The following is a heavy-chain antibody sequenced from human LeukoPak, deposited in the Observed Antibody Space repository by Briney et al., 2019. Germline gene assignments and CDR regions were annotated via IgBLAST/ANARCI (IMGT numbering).Heavy chain of an antibody. J-gene: IGHJ4*02. V-gene: IGHV1-2*02. Sequence: GASMKVSCKASGYTFTGYYIYWVRQAPGQGLEWMGWIDPNNGGTNYAQRFQGRVTMTRDTSMSTAYMELSSLKSDDTAVYYCARLVGTAVAGDWGQGTLVTVSS. CDR3: ARLVGTAVAGD. CDR2: IDPNNGGT. D-gene: IGHD6-19*01. CDR1: GYTFTGYY.